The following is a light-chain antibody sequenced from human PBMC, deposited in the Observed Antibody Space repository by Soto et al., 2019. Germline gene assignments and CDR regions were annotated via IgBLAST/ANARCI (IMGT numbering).Light chain of an antibody. CDR2: DAS. V-gene: IGKV3-11*01. Sequence: EVVLTQSPATLSLYPGERATLSCRASQSLSSYLAWYQQKPGQAPRLLIYDASNRATDIPARFSGSGSGTDFTLTISSLEPEDFAVYFCQQRGNWPPTFGPGTKVDIK. J-gene: IGKJ3*01. CDR3: QQRGNWPPT. CDR1: QSLSSY.